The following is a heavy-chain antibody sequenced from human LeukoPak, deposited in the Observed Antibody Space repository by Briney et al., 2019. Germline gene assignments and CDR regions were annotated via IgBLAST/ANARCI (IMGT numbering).Heavy chain of an antibody. CDR2: TYYRSKWYN. V-gene: IGHV6-1*01. D-gene: IGHD6-13*01. CDR1: GDSVSSNSAA. CDR3: ARSGGSSWYVDY. J-gene: IGHJ4*02. Sequence: SRTLSLTFAISGDSVSSNSAAWNWIRQSPSRGLEWLGRTYYRSKWYNDYAVSVKSRITINPDTSKNQFSLQLNSVTPEDTAVYYCARSGGSSWYVDYWGQGTLVTVSS.